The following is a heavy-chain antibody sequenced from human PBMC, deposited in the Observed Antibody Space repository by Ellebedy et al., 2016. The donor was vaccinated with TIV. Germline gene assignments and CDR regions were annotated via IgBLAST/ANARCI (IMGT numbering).Heavy chain of an antibody. J-gene: IGHJ4*02. D-gene: IGHD5-18*01. CDR2: IKSKTDGGAA. V-gene: IGHV3-15*01. CDR1: GFTFSNAW. CDR3: TTVYRYNYDSV. Sequence: GESLKISCAASGFTFSNAWMNWVRQAPGKGLEWVGRIKSKTDGGAADYAAPVKRRFTISSDESKNTLYLQMNSLKTEDTAVYFCTTVYRYNYDSVWGQGTLVTVSS.